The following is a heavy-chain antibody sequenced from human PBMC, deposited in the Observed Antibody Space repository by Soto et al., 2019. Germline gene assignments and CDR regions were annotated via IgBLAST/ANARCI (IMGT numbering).Heavy chain of an antibody. CDR3: ARDPKTSGGQHWAFNYFDS. Sequence: PGGSLRLSCEASGFSFSISPMHWVRQAPGKWPEWVALISYDGTNKFYADSVKGRFTISRDNSKSTLYLQVDSLRPEDAAVYYCARDPKTSGGQHWAFNYFDSWGQGTLVTVSS. D-gene: IGHD7-27*01. V-gene: IGHV3-30-3*01. J-gene: IGHJ4*02. CDR2: ISYDGTNK. CDR1: GFSFSISP.